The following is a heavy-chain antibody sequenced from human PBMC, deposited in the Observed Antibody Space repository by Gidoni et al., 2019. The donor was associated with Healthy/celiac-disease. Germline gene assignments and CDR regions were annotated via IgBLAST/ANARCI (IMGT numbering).Heavy chain of an antibody. CDR2: ISSSSSYI. D-gene: IGHD1-26*01. CDR1: GFPFSSYS. J-gene: IGHJ4*02. V-gene: IGHV3-21*01. CDR3: ARDLGGSYLFDY. Sequence: EVQLVESGGGLVKPGGSLRLSCAASGFPFSSYSMNWVRQAPGKGLEWVSSISSSSSYIYYADSVKGRFTISRDNAKNSLYLQMNSLRAEDTAVYYCARDLGGSYLFDYWGQGTLVTVSS.